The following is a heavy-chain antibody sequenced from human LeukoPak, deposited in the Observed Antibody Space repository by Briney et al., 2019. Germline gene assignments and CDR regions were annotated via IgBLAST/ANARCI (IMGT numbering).Heavy chain of an antibody. CDR1: GYTFTGYY. D-gene: IGHD3-22*01. CDR3: ARGSSKYYYDSSGYPFDY. V-gene: IGHV1-2*02. J-gene: IGHJ4*02. CDR2: INPNSGGT. Sequence: GASVKVSCTASGYTFTGYYMHWVRQAPGQGLEWMGWINPNSGGTNYAQKLQGRVTMTRDTSISTAYMELSRLSSDDTAVYYCARGSSKYYYDSSGYPFDYWGQGTLVTVSS.